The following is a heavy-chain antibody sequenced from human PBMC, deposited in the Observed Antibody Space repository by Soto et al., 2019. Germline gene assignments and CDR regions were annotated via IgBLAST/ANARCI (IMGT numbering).Heavy chain of an antibody. CDR3: ARHNGPLYVGYYYDMDV. J-gene: IGHJ6*02. Sequence: PSETLSLTCTVSGGSISSYYWSWIRQPPGKGLEWIGYIYYSGSTNYNPSLKSRVTISVDTSKNQFSLKLSSVTAADTAVYYCARHNGPLYVGYYYDMDVWGHGTTVTVSS. CDR2: IYYSGST. CDR1: GGSISSYY. V-gene: IGHV4-59*08. D-gene: IGHD3-16*01.